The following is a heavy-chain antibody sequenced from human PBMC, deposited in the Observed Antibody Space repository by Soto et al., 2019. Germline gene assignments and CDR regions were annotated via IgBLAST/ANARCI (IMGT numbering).Heavy chain of an antibody. J-gene: IGHJ4*01. V-gene: IGHV3-48*01. CDR2: ISGSSSTI. CDR3: ARYDYLWGSVDC. D-gene: IGHD3-16*01. Sequence: EVQLAESGGGLVQPGGSLRLSCAASGFTFSSYSMNWVRQAPGKGLEWVSYISGSSSTIYYADSVRGRFTISRDNAKNSLYLQLNSLRAEDTATYYCARYDYLWGSVDCWGHGALVTVSS. CDR1: GFTFSSYS.